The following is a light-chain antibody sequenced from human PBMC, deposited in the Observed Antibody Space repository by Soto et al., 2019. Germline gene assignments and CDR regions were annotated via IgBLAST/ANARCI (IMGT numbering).Light chain of an antibody. CDR3: QQYGSSPRT. J-gene: IGKJ1*01. Sequence: EIVLTQSPATLSLSPGERATLSCRASQSVSSSYLAWYQHKPGQAPRLLISGASNRAAGIPDRFSGSGSGTDFTLTVSRLEPEDFAVYYCQQYGSSPRTFGQGTKVDIK. CDR2: GAS. CDR1: QSVSSSY. V-gene: IGKV3-20*01.